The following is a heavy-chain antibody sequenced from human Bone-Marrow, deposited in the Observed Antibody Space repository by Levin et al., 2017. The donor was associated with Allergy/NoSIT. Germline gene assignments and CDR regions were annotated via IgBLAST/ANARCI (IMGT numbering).Heavy chain of an antibody. J-gene: IGHJ4*02. CDR3: ARREPTKMTSGGPRGSIGY. Sequence: SETLSLTCRVNGGSFSGYFWTWIRQPPGKRLEWIAEINHRGSTHYNPSLRSRVTISVDSSKNQFSLILTSVTAADTAVYFFARREPTKMTSGGPRGSIGYWGQGTLVTVFS. D-gene: IGHD1-14*01. CDR2: INHRGST. CDR1: GGSFSGYF. V-gene: IGHV4-34*01.